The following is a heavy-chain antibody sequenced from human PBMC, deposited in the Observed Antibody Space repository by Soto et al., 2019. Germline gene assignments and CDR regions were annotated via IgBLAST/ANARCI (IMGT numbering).Heavy chain of an antibody. J-gene: IGHJ6*02. CDR3: AREIAVAGFLGYYYYRMDV. Sequence: GASVKVSCKASGYTFTSYGISWVRQAPGQGLEWMGWISAYNGNTNYAQKLQGRVTMTTDTSTSTAYMELRSLRSDDTAVYYCAREIAVAGFLGYYYYRMDVWGQGTTVTVSS. D-gene: IGHD6-19*01. V-gene: IGHV1-18*01. CDR2: ISAYNGNT. CDR1: GYTFTSYG.